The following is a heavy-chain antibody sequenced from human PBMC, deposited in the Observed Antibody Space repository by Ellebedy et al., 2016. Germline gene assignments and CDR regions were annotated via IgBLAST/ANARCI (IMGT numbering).Heavy chain of an antibody. CDR1: GSTFSTYW. D-gene: IGHD3-3*01. J-gene: IGHJ4*02. CDR2: IHPDGSEK. Sequence: GGSLRLXXAASGSTFSTYWMSWVRQAPGKGLEWVANIHPDGSEKSYVDSVKGRFTISINNAKNSLYLQMNSLRAEDTAVYYCARELSWSGRDYWGQGTLVTVSS. CDR3: ARELSWSGRDY. V-gene: IGHV3-7*01.